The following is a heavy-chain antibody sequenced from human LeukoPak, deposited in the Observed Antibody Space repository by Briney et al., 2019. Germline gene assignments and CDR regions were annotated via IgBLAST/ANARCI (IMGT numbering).Heavy chain of an antibody. V-gene: IGHV3-9*03. Sequence: PGGSLRLSCAASGFTFDDYAMHWVRQAPGKGLEWVSGISWNSGSIGYADSVEGRFTISRDNAKNSLYLQMNSLRAEDMALYYCAKQGYGDSRAAFDIWGQGTMVTVSS. D-gene: IGHD4-17*01. J-gene: IGHJ3*02. CDR3: AKQGYGDSRAAFDI. CDR2: ISWNSGSI. CDR1: GFTFDDYA.